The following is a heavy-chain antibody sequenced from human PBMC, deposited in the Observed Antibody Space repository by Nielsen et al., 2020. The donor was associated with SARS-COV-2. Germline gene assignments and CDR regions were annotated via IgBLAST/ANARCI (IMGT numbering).Heavy chain of an antibody. D-gene: IGHD4-23*01. J-gene: IGHJ4*02. CDR1: GDSISGYY. V-gene: IGHV4-59*08. CDR2: IYYPGIYRGIT. CDR3: ARHVGDTVVNFLHFDY. Sequence: SETLSLTCSVSGDSISGYYWNWIRQPPGKGLEWIGYIYYPGIYRGITNYHPSLNSRVTISLDTSKNQFSLKLSSVTAADTAVYYCARHVGDTVVNFLHFDYWGQGTLVTVSS.